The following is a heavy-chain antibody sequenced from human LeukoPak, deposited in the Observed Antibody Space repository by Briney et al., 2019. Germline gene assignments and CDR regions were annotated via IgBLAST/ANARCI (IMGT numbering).Heavy chain of an antibody. CDR3: ATHILLWSGLFDS. CDR2: IIASGDSA. D-gene: IGHD3-3*01. V-gene: IGHV3-23*01. Sequence: GGSLRLSCEASGFSFSTVPMSWVRQVPGKGLECVSHIIASGDSAYYADSVRGRFTISRDNSKNTLYLQMDDLRAEDSAVYYCATHILLWSGLFDSWGQGALVSVSS. J-gene: IGHJ4*02. CDR1: GFSFSTVP.